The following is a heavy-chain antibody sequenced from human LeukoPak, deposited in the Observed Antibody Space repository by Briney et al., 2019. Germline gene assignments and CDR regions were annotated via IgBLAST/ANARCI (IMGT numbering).Heavy chain of an antibody. CDR2: IYYSGST. V-gene: IGHV4-39*01. CDR1: GGSISSSSYY. J-gene: IGHJ4*02. Sequence: SETLSLTCTVSGGSISSSSYYWGWIRQPPGKGLEWIGSIYYSGSTYYNPSLKSRVTISVDTSKNQFSLKLSSVTAADTAVYYCARNDIVVVPAAIRGFFDYWGQGTLVTVSS. D-gene: IGHD2-2*01. CDR3: ARNDIVVVPAAIRGFFDY.